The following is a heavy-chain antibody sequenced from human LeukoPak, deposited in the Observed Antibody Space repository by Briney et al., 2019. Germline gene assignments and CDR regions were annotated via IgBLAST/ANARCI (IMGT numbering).Heavy chain of an antibody. Sequence: GGSLRLSCAASGFTFSSYAMHWVRQAPGKGLEWVADISYDGSNKYYADSVKGRLTISRDNSKSTLYLQMNSLRAEDTAVYYCTKVPAYSGYEYPPYYFDYWGQGTLVTVSS. CDR3: TKVPAYSGYEYPPYYFDY. CDR1: GFTFSSYA. J-gene: IGHJ4*02. D-gene: IGHD5-12*01. V-gene: IGHV3-30-3*01. CDR2: ISYDGSNK.